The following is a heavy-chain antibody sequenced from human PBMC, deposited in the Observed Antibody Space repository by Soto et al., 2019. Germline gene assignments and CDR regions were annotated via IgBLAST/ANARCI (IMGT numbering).Heavy chain of an antibody. CDR2: IKQDGSEK. V-gene: IGHV3-7*01. Sequence: GGSLRLSCAASGFTFSSYWMSWVRQAPGKGLEWVANIKQDGSEKYYEDSVKGRFTISRDNAKNSLYLQMNSLRAEDTAVYYCARDAGGALVLMVYSTAFDIWGQGTMVTVSS. CDR3: ARDAGGALVLMVYSTAFDI. CDR1: GFTFSSYW. J-gene: IGHJ3*02. D-gene: IGHD2-8*01.